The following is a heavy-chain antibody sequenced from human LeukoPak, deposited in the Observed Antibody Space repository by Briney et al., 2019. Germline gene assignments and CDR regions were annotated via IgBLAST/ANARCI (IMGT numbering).Heavy chain of an antibody. D-gene: IGHD3-3*01. CDR1: GFTFSSYV. CDR2: LRSDGSNK. Sequence: PGRTLRLSCAASGFTFSSYVMSWVRQAPGTGLKGVTYLRSDGSNKTYAGPVKGRFTISRDNSKNMMILQMDSLRTEDTAMYYCAKDQSGYDSWYFDLWGRGTLVTVSS. CDR3: AKDQSGYDSWYFDL. V-gene: IGHV3-30*02. J-gene: IGHJ2*01.